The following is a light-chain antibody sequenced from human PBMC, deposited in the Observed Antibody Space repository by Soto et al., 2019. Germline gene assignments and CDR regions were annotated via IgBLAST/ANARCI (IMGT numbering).Light chain of an antibody. CDR3: QQYNRYWT. CDR2: GAS. CDR1: QSINNY. Sequence: DIQRTQAPSSLSAAGAARVTMPCRASQSINNYLNWYQHRHGEAPKLLIFGASSLQRGVPSRFSGSGSGTEFTLTISSLLPDDFATYYCQQYNRYWTFGQGTKVDI. J-gene: IGKJ1*01. V-gene: IGKV1-39*01.